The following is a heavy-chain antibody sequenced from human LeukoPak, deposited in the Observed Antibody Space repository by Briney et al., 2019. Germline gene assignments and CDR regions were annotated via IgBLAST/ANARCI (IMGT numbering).Heavy chain of an antibody. CDR2: IYYSGST. J-gene: IGHJ6*02. CDR3: ARLSCSSTSCYYYYYYYGMDV. V-gene: IGHV4-39*01. CDR1: GGSIRSTSYY. Sequence: SETLSLTCTVSGGSIRSTSYYWGWIRQPPGKGLEWIGSIYYSGSTYYNPSPKSRVTISVDTSKNQFSLKLSSVTAADTAVYYCARLSCSSTSCYYYYYYYGMDVWGQGTTVTVSS. D-gene: IGHD2-2*01.